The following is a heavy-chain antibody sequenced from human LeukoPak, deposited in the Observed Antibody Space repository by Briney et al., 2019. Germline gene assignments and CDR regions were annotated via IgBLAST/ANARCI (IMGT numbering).Heavy chain of an antibody. D-gene: IGHD1-26*01. J-gene: IGHJ4*02. V-gene: IGHV3-48*03. Sequence: GSLRLSCAASGFTFSSYEMNWVRQAPGKGLEWVSYISSSGSTIYYADSVKGRFTISRDNAKNSLYLQMNSLRAEDTAVYYCARVGASVGAIDYWGQGTLVTVSS. CDR1: GFTFSSYE. CDR3: ARVGASVGAIDY. CDR2: ISSSGSTI.